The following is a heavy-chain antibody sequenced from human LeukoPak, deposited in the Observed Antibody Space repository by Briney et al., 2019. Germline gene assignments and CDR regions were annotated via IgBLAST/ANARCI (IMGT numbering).Heavy chain of an antibody. Sequence: GRSLRLSCAASGFTFDDYAMHWVRQAPGKGLKWVAGINWNSGMLGYADSVKGRFTISRDNARNSLSLQMNGLRAEDMALYYCVKDRTGYYAYSFDLWGQGTLVTVS. CDR2: INWNSGML. CDR3: VKDRTGYYAYSFDL. D-gene: IGHD3-9*01. V-gene: IGHV3-9*03. J-gene: IGHJ3*01. CDR1: GFTFDDYA.